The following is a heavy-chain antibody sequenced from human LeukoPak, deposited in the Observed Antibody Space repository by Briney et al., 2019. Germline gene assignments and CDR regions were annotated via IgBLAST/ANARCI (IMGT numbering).Heavy chain of an antibody. CDR1: GFSFRSYW. J-gene: IGHJ5*02. CDR3: ARQSIAARPYWFDP. V-gene: IGHV3-7*03. CDR2: IKPDGSDK. Sequence: GGSLRLSCVASGFSFRSYWMSWVRQAPGKGLECVAKIKPDGSDKFYEDSVKGRFTISRDNAKNSLYLQMNSLRAEDTALYYCARQSIAARPYWFDPWGQGTLVTVSS. D-gene: IGHD6-6*01.